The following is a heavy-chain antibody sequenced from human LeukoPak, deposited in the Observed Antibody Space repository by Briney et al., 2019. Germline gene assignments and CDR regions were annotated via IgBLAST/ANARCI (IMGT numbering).Heavy chain of an antibody. J-gene: IGHJ6*02. D-gene: IGHD6-13*01. CDR1: GFTFSSYG. V-gene: IGHV3-21*04. Sequence: PGGSLRLSCAAPGFTFSSYGINSVRQAPGKGLEWVSSISETSSHTFYADSMKGRFTISRDNPKNSQYLQMNSLTARDRVVYFCAREGVGAAWNLYGMDVWGQGTTVTVSS. CDR2: ISETSSHT. CDR3: AREGVGAAWNLYGMDV.